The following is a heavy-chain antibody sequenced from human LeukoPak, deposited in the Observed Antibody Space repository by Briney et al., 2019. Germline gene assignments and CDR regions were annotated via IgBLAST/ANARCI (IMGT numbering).Heavy chain of an antibody. CDR1: GYTFTGYY. J-gene: IGHJ5*02. V-gene: IGHV1-2*02. CDR2: INPKSGDT. Sequence: GASVKVSCKASGYTFTGYYMHWVRQAPGQGLEWMGWINPKSGDTKNAQKFQGRATMTRDTSISTAYMELSRLRSDDTAVYYCAREMGNWFDPWGQGTLVSVSS. CDR3: AREMGNWFDP. D-gene: IGHD1-26*01.